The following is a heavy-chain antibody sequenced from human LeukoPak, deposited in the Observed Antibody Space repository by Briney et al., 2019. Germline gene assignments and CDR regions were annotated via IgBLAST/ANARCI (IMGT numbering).Heavy chain of an antibody. Sequence: ASVKLSCKASGYTFTNYYMHWVRQAPGQGLEWMGILSPSGGSTSYAQKFQGRVTMTRDTSTSTVYMELSSLRSDDTAVYYCARDRALAGTNVDAFDLWGRGTMVTVSS. D-gene: IGHD6-19*01. CDR1: GYTFTNYY. CDR3: ARDRALAGTNVDAFDL. V-gene: IGHV1-46*01. CDR2: LSPSGGST. J-gene: IGHJ3*01.